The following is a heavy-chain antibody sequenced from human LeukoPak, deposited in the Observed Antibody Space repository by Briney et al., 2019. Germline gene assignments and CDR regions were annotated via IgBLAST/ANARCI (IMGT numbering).Heavy chain of an antibody. CDR3: ARAFHSSYPVRWFDP. J-gene: IGHJ5*02. CDR1: GFIFTGYY. Sequence: ASVKVSCKTSGFIFTGYYIHWVRQAPGQGLEWMGWINPNSGGTNYAQKFQGRVTMTRDTSISTAYMELSRLRSDDTAVYYSARAFHSSYPVRWFDPWGQGTLVTVSS. D-gene: IGHD6-6*01. V-gene: IGHV1-2*02. CDR2: INPNSGGT.